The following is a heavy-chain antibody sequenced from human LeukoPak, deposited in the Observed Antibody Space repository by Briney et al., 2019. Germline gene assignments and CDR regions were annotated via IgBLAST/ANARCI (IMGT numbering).Heavy chain of an antibody. V-gene: IGHV3-74*01. D-gene: IGHD6-13*01. J-gene: IGHJ4*02. CDR1: GFTFSNYW. CDR2: TNSDGSST. Sequence: SGGSLRLSCAASGFTFSNYWMHWVRQAPGKGLVWVSRTNSDGSSTTYADSVKGRFTISRDNAKNTLYLQMNSLRAEDTAVYYCARGEQDFDNWGQGTPVTVSS. CDR3: ARGEQDFDN.